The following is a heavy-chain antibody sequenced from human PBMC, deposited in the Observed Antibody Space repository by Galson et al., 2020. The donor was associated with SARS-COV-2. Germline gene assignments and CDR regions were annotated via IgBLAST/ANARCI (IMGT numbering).Heavy chain of an antibody. D-gene: IGHD3-22*01. CDR2: IYWDDDK. CDR3: AHRRITMIADAFDI. J-gene: IGHJ3*02. V-gene: IGHV2-5*02. Sequence: SGPTLVKPTQTLTLTCTFSGFSLSTSGVGVGWIRQPPGKALEWLALIYWDDDKRYSPSLKSRLTITKDTSKNQVVLTMTNMDPVDTATYYCAHRRITMIADAFDIWGQGTMVTVSS. CDR1: GFSLSTSGVG.